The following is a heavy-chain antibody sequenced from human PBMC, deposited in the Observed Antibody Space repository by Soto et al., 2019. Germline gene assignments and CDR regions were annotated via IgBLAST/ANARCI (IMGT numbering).Heavy chain of an antibody. D-gene: IGHD3-10*01. V-gene: IGHV3-74*01. J-gene: IGHJ6*04. CDR3: ARGWFGPDV. CDR2: IDNAGTDS. CDR1: GFTLSGRS. Sequence: EVQLVESGGGLVQPGGSLRLSCAASGFTLSGRSMHWVRQAPGKGLVWVSGIDNAGTDSTYADSVKGRFTSSRDNAKNMLYLKMNSLRAEDTAVYYCARGWFGPDVWGKGTTVTVSS.